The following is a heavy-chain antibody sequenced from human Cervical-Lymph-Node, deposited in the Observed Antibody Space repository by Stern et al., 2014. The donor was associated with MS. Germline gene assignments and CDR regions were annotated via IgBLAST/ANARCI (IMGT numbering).Heavy chain of an antibody. V-gene: IGHV1-2*02. CDR1: GYTFTDYY. Sequence: VQLLESGAEVKEPGASVKVSCKSSGYTFTDYYMHWVRQAPGQGLEWMGRIHPNSGGTKFAQKFQGRVTMTRDTSIDTGYMELSSLRFDDTAVYFCARDNAGHDMDVWGQGTTVTVSS. CDR3: ARDNAGHDMDV. J-gene: IGHJ6*02. D-gene: IGHD6-13*01. CDR2: IHPNSGGT.